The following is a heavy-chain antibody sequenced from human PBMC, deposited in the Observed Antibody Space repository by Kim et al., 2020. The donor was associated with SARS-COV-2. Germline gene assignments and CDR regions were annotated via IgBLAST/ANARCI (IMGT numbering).Heavy chain of an antibody. J-gene: IGHJ3*02. Sequence: VKGRFTISRDNAKNSLYLQMNSLRAEDTAVYYCARDFTYGSGSRSDAFDIWGQGTMVTVSS. CDR3: ARDFTYGSGSRSDAFDI. V-gene: IGHV3-21*01. D-gene: IGHD3-10*01.